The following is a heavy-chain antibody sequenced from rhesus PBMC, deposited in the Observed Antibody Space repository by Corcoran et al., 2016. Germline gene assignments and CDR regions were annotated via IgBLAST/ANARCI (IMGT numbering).Heavy chain of an antibody. D-gene: IGHD7-45*01. Sequence: QVQLQESGPGLVKPSETLSVTCAVSGCSFSNKYWSWIRQAPGKGLEWIGYILGSGSSTNYNPSLKSRVTLSVATSKNQFSLKVNSMTAADTAVYYCASDHWGSVDYWGQGVLVTVSS. J-gene: IGHJ4*01. V-gene: IGHV4-169*02. CDR1: GCSFSNKY. CDR3: ASDHWGSVDY. CDR2: ILGSGSST.